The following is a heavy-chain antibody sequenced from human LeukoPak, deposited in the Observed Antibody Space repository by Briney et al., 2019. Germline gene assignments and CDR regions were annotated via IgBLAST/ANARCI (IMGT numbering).Heavy chain of an antibody. CDR2: IYYNGST. D-gene: IGHD6-6*01. J-gene: IGHJ5*02. Sequence: TSETLSLTCAVYGGSFSGYYWSWIRQHPGKGLEWIGYIYYNGSTYYNPSLKSRVTISVDTSKNQFSLKLSSVTAADTAVYYCARGYTSIAARAGSGWFDPWGQGTLVTVSS. CDR3: ARGYTSIAARAGSGWFDP. CDR1: GGSFSGYY. V-gene: IGHV4-31*11.